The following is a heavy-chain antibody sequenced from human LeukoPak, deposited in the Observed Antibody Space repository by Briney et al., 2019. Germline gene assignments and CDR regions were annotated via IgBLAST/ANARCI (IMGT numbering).Heavy chain of an antibody. J-gene: IGHJ4*02. CDR3: ANSYDGKIVPFDN. Sequence: SETLSLTCAVYGGSFSGYYWSWIRQPPGKGLEWIGEINHSGSTNYNPSLKSRVTLSVDTSKSQFSLRLNSVTASDTAVYYCANSYDGKIVPFDNWGQGTLVTVSS. V-gene: IGHV4-34*01. D-gene: IGHD4-23*01. CDR2: INHSGST. CDR1: GGSFSGYY.